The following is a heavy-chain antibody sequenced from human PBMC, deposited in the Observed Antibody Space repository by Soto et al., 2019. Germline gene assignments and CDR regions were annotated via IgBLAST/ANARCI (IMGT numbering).Heavy chain of an antibody. J-gene: IGHJ4*02. CDR2: IYYSGST. CDR3: ARHYGSGSYSFDY. V-gene: IGHV4-31*03. CDR1: GGSISSGGYY. D-gene: IGHD3-10*01. Sequence: QVQLQESGPGLVKPSQTLSLTCTVSGGSISSGGYYWSWIRQHPGKGLEWIGYIYYSGSTYYNPSLKSRVTIAVDASKNQFSLKLSSVTAADTAVYYCARHYGSGSYSFDYWGQGTLVTVSS.